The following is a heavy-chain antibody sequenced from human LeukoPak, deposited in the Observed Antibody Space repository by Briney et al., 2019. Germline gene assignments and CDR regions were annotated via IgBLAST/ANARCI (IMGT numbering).Heavy chain of an antibody. V-gene: IGHV1-69*13. CDR1: GGTFSSYG. Sequence: GASVKVSCKASGGTFSSYGISWVRQAPGQGLEWMGGIIPIFGTANYAQKFQGRVTITADESTSTAYMELSSLRSEDTAVYYCARDGQGYYYGLGSLIWFDPWGQGTLVTVSS. CDR3: ARDGQGYYYGLGSLIWFDP. CDR2: IIPIFGTA. J-gene: IGHJ5*02. D-gene: IGHD3-10*01.